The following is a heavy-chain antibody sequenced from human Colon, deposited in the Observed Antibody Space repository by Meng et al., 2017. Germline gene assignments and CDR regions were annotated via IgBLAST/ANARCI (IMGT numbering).Heavy chain of an antibody. J-gene: IGHJ4*02. Sequence: ERLVELVEGWVKPGRSLILSCAASVFIFSDYYMAWIRQTPGKGLEWVSYISTTGSIAYYADSVKGRFTISRDNAKNSVYLQMNSLRAEDTAVYYCATTGSRSSGSWGQGTLVTVSS. V-gene: IGHV3-11*01. CDR1: VFIFSDYY. CDR2: ISTTGSIA. D-gene: IGHD3-22*01. CDR3: ATTGSRSSGS.